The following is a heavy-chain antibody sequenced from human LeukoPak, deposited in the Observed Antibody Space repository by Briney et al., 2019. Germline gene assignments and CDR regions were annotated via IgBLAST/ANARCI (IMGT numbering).Heavy chain of an antibody. CDR3: ATDDILTGSSEFDY. V-gene: IGHV1-46*01. D-gene: IGHD3-9*01. Sequence: ASVKVSCKASGGTFINYYMHWVRQAPGQGLEWMGIINPSGGSVSYAQKFQGRVTMTRDTSTSTVYMDLSSLRSEDTAVYYCATDDILTGSSEFDYWGQGTLVTVSS. CDR1: GGTFINYY. CDR2: INPSGGSV. J-gene: IGHJ4*02.